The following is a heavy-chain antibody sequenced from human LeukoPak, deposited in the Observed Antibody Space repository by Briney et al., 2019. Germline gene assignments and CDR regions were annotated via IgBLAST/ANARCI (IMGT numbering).Heavy chain of an antibody. CDR2: IYSSGST. J-gene: IGHJ4*02. D-gene: IGHD3-16*01. CDR3: ARGPEGYYDYVFDY. Sequence: SQTLSLTCSVSGGSISSGSYYWSWIRQPAGKGLEWIGRIYSSGSTNYNPSLKSRVTISVDTSKNQFSLTLSSVTAADTAVYYCARGPEGYYDYVFDYWGQGTLVTVSS. V-gene: IGHV4-61*02. CDR1: GGSISSGSYY.